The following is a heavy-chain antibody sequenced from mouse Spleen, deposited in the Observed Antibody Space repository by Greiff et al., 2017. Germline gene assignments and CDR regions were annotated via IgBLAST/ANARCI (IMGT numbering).Heavy chain of an antibody. CDR3: ARRGYSNYWYFDV. CDR2: ISYDGSN. V-gene: IGHV3-6*01. CDR1: GYSITSGYY. Sequence: EVKLMESGPGLVKPSQSLSLTCSVTGYSITSGYYWNWIRQFPGNKLEWMGYISYDGSNNYNPSLKNRISITRDTSKNQFFLKLNSVTTEDTATYYCARRGYSNYWYFDVWGAGTTVTVSS. D-gene: IGHD2-5*01. J-gene: IGHJ1*01.